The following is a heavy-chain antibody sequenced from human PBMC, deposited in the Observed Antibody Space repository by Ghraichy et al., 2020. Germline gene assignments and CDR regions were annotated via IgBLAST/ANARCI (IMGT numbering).Heavy chain of an antibody. CDR1: GFTFSTYA. CDR3: ARDMKSSFWSYYYYAMDV. J-gene: IGHJ6*02. CDR2: ISYDGINK. Sequence: GGSLRLSCAASGFTFSTYAMYWVRQAPGKGLEWVAGISYDGINKYYADSVKGRFTISRDNAKNTVFLQVNSLRADDTAEYYCARDMKSSFWSYYYYAMDVWGQGPTVTV. D-gene: IGHD2-8*02. V-gene: IGHV3-30-3*01.